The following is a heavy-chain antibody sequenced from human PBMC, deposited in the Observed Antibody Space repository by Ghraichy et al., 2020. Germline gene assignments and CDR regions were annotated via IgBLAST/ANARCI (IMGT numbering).Heavy chain of an antibody. D-gene: IGHD6-13*01. Sequence: GGSLRLSCAASGFTVSNNYMSWVRQAPGKGLEWVSVIYSGGNTYYADSVKGRFTISRDNSKNTLYLQMNSLGAEDTAVYFCARDRIAAAGCFDYWGQGTPVTVSS. CDR2: IYSGGNT. CDR3: ARDRIAAAGCFDY. CDR1: GFTVSNNY. V-gene: IGHV3-66*01. J-gene: IGHJ4*02.